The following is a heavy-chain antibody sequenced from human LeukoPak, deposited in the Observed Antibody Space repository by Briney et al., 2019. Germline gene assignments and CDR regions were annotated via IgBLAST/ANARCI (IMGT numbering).Heavy chain of an antibody. CDR2: INHSGST. CDR1: GGSFSGYY. J-gene: IGHJ4*02. Sequence: SETLSLTCAVYGGSFSGYYWSWIRQPPGKGLEWIGEINHSGSTNYNPSLKSRVTISVDTSKNQFSLKLSSVTAADTAVYYCARGAVADFDYWGQGTPVTVSS. V-gene: IGHV4-34*01. CDR3: ARGAVADFDY. D-gene: IGHD6-19*01.